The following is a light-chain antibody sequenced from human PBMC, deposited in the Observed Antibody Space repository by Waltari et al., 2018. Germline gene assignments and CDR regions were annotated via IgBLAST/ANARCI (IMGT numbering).Light chain of an antibody. J-gene: IGLJ3*02. CDR1: SGHTNYA. CDR3: QTWLTHSRV. CDR2: LNSDGSH. Sequence: VLTQSPSVSASLGASVKVTCTLNSGHTNYAIAWHQQRPEKGPRLLIKLNSDGSHIEGDGIPDRFSGSSSGADRHLIISSVQSEDEADYYCQTWLTHSRVFGGGTKVTVL. V-gene: IGLV4-69*01.